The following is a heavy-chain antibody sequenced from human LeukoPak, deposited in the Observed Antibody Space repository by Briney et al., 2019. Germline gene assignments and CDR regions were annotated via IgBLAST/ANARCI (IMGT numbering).Heavy chain of an antibody. CDR3: VKGLVQTTMSYSVDY. D-gene: IGHD1-1*01. Sequence: AGGSLRLSCAASGFTFSTYAMSWVRQAPGKGLEWVALISSDGSKNIYADPVKGRFTVSRDNSKNTLYLQMNSLRAEDTAVYYCVKGLVQTTMSYSVDYWGQGALVTVSS. CDR2: ISSDGSKN. J-gene: IGHJ4*02. CDR1: GFTFSTYA. V-gene: IGHV3-30*18.